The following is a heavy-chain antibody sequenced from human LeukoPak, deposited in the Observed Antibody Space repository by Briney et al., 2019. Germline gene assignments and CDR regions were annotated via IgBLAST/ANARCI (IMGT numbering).Heavy chain of an antibody. Sequence: GGSLRLSCAASGFTFSGYSMNWVRQAPGKGLEWVSPISSTSSYIYYADSVKGRFTISRDNAKNSLFLQMNNVRVEDAAVYFCARDGRSAWYEDSWGQGTLVTVSS. D-gene: IGHD6-13*01. CDR3: ARDGRSAWYEDS. CDR1: GFTFSGYS. CDR2: ISSTSSYI. V-gene: IGHV3-21*01. J-gene: IGHJ4*02.